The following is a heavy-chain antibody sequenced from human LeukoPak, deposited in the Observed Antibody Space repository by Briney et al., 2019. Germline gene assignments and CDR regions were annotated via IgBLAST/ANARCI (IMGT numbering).Heavy chain of an antibody. CDR3: ARDLRLTYYDSSGYYFFVV. CDR1: GGTFSSYA. Sequence: SVKLSCKASGGTFSSYAISWVRQAPGQGLEWMGRIIPILGIANYAQKFQGRVTITADKSTSTAYMELSSLRSEDTAVYYCARDLRLTYYDSSGYYFFVVWGQGTMVTVSS. J-gene: IGHJ3*01. V-gene: IGHV1-69*04. CDR2: IIPILGIA. D-gene: IGHD3-22*01.